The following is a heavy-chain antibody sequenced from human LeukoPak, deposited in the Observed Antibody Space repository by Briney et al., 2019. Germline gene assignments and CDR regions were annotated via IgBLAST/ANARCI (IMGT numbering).Heavy chain of an antibody. J-gene: IGHJ5*02. CDR2: IYYSGST. CDR1: GGSISSGDYY. V-gene: IGHV4-30-4*01. D-gene: IGHD5-18*01. CDR3: AREDSYAVVRWFDP. Sequence: SETLSLTCTVSGGSISSGDYYWSWIRQPPGKGLEWIGYIYYSGSTYYNPSLKSRVTISVDTSKNQFSLKLSSVTAAGTAVYYCAREDSYAVVRWFDPWGQGTLVTVSS.